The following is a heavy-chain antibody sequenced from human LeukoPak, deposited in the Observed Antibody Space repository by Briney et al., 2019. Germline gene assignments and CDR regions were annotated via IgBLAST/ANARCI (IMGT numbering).Heavy chain of an antibody. D-gene: IGHD1-26*01. CDR2: ISYDGSNK. J-gene: IGHJ4*02. Sequence: GKSLRLSCAATGFTFGNYAMHWVRQAPGKGLEWVAVISYDGSNKNYADSVKGRVTISRDNSKNTLYLQMNSLRTEDTAVYYCANLRWELLLAPKFDYWGQGTLVTVSS. CDR3: ANLRWELLLAPKFDY. CDR1: GFTFGNYA. V-gene: IGHV3-30-3*01.